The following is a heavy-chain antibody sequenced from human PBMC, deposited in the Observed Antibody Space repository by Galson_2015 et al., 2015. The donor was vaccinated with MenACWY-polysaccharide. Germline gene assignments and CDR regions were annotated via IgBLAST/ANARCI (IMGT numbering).Heavy chain of an antibody. CDR3: ATDSSRPLVGAPVSRFEY. V-gene: IGHV3-30*02. D-gene: IGHD1-26*01. CDR1: GFILSNYG. Sequence: SLRLSCAASGFILSNYGMHWVRQAPGKGLEWVSFVPDDGSNEYYADSVRGRFIFSRDNSKNTVPLEMNSLRPEDTAVYYCATDSSRPLVGAPVSRFEYWGQGTLVTVSS. J-gene: IGHJ4*02. CDR2: VPDDGSNE.